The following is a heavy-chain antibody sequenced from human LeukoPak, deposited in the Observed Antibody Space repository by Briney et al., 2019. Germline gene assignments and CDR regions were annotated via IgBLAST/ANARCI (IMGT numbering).Heavy chain of an antibody. Sequence: ASVKVSCKVSGYTLTELSMHWVRQAPGKGNGLMGGFDPEDGETIYAQKFQGRVTMTEDTSTDTAYMELSSLRSEDTAVYYCATELGGYSYGLPVDYWGQGTLVTVSS. V-gene: IGHV1-24*01. CDR1: GYTLTELS. J-gene: IGHJ4*02. CDR2: FDPEDGET. D-gene: IGHD5-18*01. CDR3: ATELGGYSYGLPVDY.